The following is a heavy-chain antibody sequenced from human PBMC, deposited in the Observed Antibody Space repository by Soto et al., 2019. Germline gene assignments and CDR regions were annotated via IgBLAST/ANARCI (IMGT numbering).Heavy chain of an antibody. Sequence: SETLSLTCTFSGDSISSSKYYWGWIRQPPGKGLEWIGSIYYSGSTYYNPSLKSRVTISVDTSKNQFSLKLSSVTAADTAVYYCAKGGSGSYSNAFDIWGQGTMGTLSS. J-gene: IGHJ3*02. CDR1: GDSISSSKYY. CDR2: IYYSGST. CDR3: AKGGSGSYSNAFDI. D-gene: IGHD3-10*01. V-gene: IGHV4-39*01.